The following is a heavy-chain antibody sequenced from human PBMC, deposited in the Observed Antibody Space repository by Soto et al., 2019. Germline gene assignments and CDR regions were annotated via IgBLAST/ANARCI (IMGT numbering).Heavy chain of an antibody. J-gene: IGHJ2*01. Sequence: QVQLVQSGAEVKKPGASVKVSCKASGYTFTSYGISWVRQAPGQGLEWMGWISAYNGNTNYAQKLQGRVTMTTDTPSSTADMEQRSLRSDDTAVYYCARNGLRYNGNDVVFWYCDLWGRGTLVTVSS. CDR1: GYTFTSYG. CDR2: ISAYNGNT. CDR3: ARNGLRYNGNDVVFWYCDL. D-gene: IGHD1-20*01. V-gene: IGHV1-18*01.